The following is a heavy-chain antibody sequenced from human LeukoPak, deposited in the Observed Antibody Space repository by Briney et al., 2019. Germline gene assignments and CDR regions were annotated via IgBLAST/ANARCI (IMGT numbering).Heavy chain of an antibody. J-gene: IGHJ4*02. CDR2: IYYSGST. V-gene: IGHV4-59*01. CDR3: ARSPEEMATIPGGFGY. CDR1: GGSISSYY. D-gene: IGHD5-24*01. Sequence: PSETLSLTCTVSGGSISSYYWSWIRQPPGKGLEWIGYIYYSGSTNYNPSLKSRVTISVDTSKNQFSLKLSSVTAADTAVYYCARSPEEMATIPGGFGYWGQGTLVTVSS.